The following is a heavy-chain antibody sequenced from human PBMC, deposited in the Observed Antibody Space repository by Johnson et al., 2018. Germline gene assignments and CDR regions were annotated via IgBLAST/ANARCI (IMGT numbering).Heavy chain of an antibody. CDR2: ISRSGDGA. D-gene: IGHD3-3*01. CDR1: GFTFSAYA. Sequence: EVQLVETGGDLVQPGGSLRLSCAASGFTFSAYAMNWVRQAPGKGLEWVSTISRSGDGAEYADSMKGRFTISRDNSNNTLYLQMNRLRDEDTAVYYCSKDHASWSGHSDRDVWGKGTTVTVSS. CDR3: SKDHASWSGHSDRDV. V-gene: IGHV3-23*04. J-gene: IGHJ6*03.